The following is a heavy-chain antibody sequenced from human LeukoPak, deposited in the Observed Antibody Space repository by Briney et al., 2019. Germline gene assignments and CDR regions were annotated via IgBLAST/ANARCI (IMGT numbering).Heavy chain of an antibody. J-gene: IGHJ4*02. Sequence: GGSLRLSCAASGFTFSSYAMHWVRQSPGKGLEYVSAMSSNGGSTYYADSVKGGFTISRENSKNTLYLQMGSLRAEDMAVYYCARGKCSGASCYGIDYWGQGTPVTVSS. V-gene: IGHV3-64*02. CDR3: ARGKCSGASCYGIDY. CDR1: GFTFSSYA. D-gene: IGHD2-15*01. CDR2: MSSNGGST.